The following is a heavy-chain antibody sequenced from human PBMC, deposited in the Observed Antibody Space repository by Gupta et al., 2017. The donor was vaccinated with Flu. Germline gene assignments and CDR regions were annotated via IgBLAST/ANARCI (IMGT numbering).Heavy chain of an antibody. CDR3: ARGRNVMVMGSVAIDPDYYYYMDV. CDR1: GYTFTTHD. J-gene: IGHJ6*03. D-gene: IGHD2-8*01. V-gene: IGHV1-8*01. CDR2: MNSNTGNI. Sequence: QVQLVQSGAEVKKPGASVRVSCKASGYTFTTHDVNWVRQAPGQGLEWIGWMNSNTGNIDYAQKFQGRVTMTRNTSITTAYMELSSLRSEDTAVYYCARGRNVMVMGSVAIDPDYYYYMDVWGKGTTVIVSS.